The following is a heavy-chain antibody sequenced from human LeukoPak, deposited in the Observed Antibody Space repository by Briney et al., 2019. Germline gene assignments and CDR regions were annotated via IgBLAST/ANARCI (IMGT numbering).Heavy chain of an antibody. CDR3: ARGSYYDSSGYYYYFDY. CDR2: ISAYNGNT. CDR1: GYTFTSYG. J-gene: IGHJ4*02. V-gene: IGHV1-18*01. D-gene: IGHD3-22*01. Sequence: GASVKVSCKASGYTFTSYGISWVRQAPGQGLEWMGWISAYNGNTNYAQKLQGRGNMTNDQTQSKVYNEPGRLRSDDTAVYYCARGSYYDSSGYYYYFDYWGQGTLVTVSS.